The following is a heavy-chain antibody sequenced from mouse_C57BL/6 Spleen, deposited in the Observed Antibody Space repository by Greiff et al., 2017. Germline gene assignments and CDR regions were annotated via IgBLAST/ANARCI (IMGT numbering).Heavy chain of an antibody. CDR3: ARPPYLNGSSHYAMDY. CDR1: GYTFTSYW. V-gene: IGHV1-7*01. D-gene: IGHD1-1*01. CDR2: INPSSGYT. Sequence: VQLQQSGAELAKPGASVKLSCKASGYTFTSYWMHWVNQRPGQGLEWIGYINPSSGYTKYNQKFKDKATLTADKSSSTAYMQLSSLTYEDSAVYYCARPPYLNGSSHYAMDYWGQGTSVTVSS. J-gene: IGHJ4*01.